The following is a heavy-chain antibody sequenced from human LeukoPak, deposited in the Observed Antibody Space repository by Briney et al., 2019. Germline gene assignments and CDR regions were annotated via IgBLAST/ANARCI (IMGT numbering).Heavy chain of an antibody. D-gene: IGHD1-26*01. CDR2: IRYDGSNK. CDR3: AKDRFRIGLTHREFDY. J-gene: IGHJ4*02. CDR1: GFTFSSYG. Sequence: GGSLRLSCAASGFTFSSYGMHWVRQAPGKGLEWVAFIRYDGSNKYYADSVKGRFTISRDNSKNTLYLQMNSLRAEDTAVYYCAKDRFRIGLTHREFDYWGQGTLVTVSS. V-gene: IGHV3-30*02.